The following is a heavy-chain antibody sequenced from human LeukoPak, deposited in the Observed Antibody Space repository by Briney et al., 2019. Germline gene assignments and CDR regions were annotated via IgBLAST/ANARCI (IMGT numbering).Heavy chain of an antibody. CDR2: ISGSGGST. J-gene: IGHJ4*02. V-gene: IGHV3-23*01. CDR1: GFTFSSYA. Sequence: PGGSLRLSCAASGFTFSSYAMSWVRQAPGKGLEWVSAISGSGGSTYYADSVKGRFTISRDNSKNTLYLQMNSLRAEDTAVYYCAKVTMYYYGSGSYYNLWGQGTLVTVSS. D-gene: IGHD3-10*01. CDR3: AKVTMYYYGSGSYYNL.